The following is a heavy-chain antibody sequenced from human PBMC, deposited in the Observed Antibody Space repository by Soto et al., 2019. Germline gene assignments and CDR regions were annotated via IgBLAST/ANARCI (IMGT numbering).Heavy chain of an antibody. CDR1: GGTFGSYA. V-gene: IGHV1-69*01. Sequence: QVQLVQSGAEVKKPGSSVTVSCKALGGTFGSYAITWVRQAPGQGLEWMGGIIPIPGTANYAKKFQGRVTIAADESTSTAYMELSSLRSEDTAVYYCARSQGSSTSLEIYYYYYYGMDVWGQGTTVTVSS. CDR2: IIPIPGTA. J-gene: IGHJ6*02. CDR3: ARSQGSSTSLEIYYYYYYGMDV. D-gene: IGHD2-2*01.